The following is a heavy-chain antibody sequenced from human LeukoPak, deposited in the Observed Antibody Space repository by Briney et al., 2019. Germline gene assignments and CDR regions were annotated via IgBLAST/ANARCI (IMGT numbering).Heavy chain of an antibody. D-gene: IGHD3-22*01. CDR2: INHSGST. V-gene: IGHV4-34*01. CDR1: GFTFSNFA. CDR3: ARTAVVVVVRTSWFDP. J-gene: IGHJ5*02. Sequence: GSLRLSCAASGFTFSNFAMSWIRQPPGKGLEWIGEINHSGSTNYNPSLKSRVTISVDTSKNQFSLKLSSVTAADTAVYYCARTAVVVVVRTSWFDPWGQGTLVTVSS.